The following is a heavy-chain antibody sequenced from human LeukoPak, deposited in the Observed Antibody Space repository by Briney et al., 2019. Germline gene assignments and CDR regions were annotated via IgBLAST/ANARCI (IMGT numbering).Heavy chain of an antibody. Sequence: PSETLSLTCAVYGGSFSGYYWSWVRQPPGKGLEWIGEIYHSGSTNYNPSLKSRVTISVDKSKNQFSLKLSSVTAADTAVYYCARGDPIRYFDLWGRGTLVTVSS. J-gene: IGHJ2*01. CDR3: ARGDPIRYFDL. D-gene: IGHD5-24*01. V-gene: IGHV4-34*01. CDR2: IYHSGST. CDR1: GGSFSGYY.